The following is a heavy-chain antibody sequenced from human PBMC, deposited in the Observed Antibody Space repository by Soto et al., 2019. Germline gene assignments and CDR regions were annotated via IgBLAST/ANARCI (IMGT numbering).Heavy chain of an antibody. D-gene: IGHD3-9*01. J-gene: IGHJ6*02. V-gene: IGHV3-23*04. Sequence: VQLVESGGGLIQPGGALRLSCAASGFTFSAYAMSWVRQAPGKGLEWVSGISRDGGATDYADSVKGRLTISRDNAKNTLFLQMNSMRAEDTAIYYCAKVSILTESYHYYAMDVWCQGTTVTVSS. CDR3: AKVSILTESYHYYAMDV. CDR2: ISRDGGAT. CDR1: GFTFSAYA.